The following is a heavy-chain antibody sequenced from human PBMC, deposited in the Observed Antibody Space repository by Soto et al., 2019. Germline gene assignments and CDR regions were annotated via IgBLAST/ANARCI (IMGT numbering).Heavy chain of an antibody. J-gene: IGHJ4*02. CDR1: GYSFTSYL. V-gene: IGHV5-51*01. D-gene: IGHD5-18*01. Sequence: GESRNISCKGSGYSFTSYLIGWVRQMHGKGLELMGIIYPGDSDTRYSPSFQGQVTISADKSISTAYLQWSSLKASDTAMYYCARQSPVDTDMVYYFDYWGQGTMVTVSS. CDR2: IYPGDSDT. CDR3: ARQSPVDTDMVYYFDY.